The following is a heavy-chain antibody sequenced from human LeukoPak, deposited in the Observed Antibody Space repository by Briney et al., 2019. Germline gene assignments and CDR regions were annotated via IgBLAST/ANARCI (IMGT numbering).Heavy chain of an antibody. CDR3: ARGWIGNDYYYGINV. CDR1: GYTFTDYY. J-gene: IGHJ6*02. Sequence: ASVKVSCKASGYTFTDYYLRWVRQAPGQGLEWMGCINPKTGDTDYARRFQGRITMTRGTSISTAYMELTRLRSDDMAIYFCARGWIGNDYYYGINVWGQGTTVTVSS. D-gene: IGHD2-2*03. V-gene: IGHV1-2*02. CDR2: INPKTGDT.